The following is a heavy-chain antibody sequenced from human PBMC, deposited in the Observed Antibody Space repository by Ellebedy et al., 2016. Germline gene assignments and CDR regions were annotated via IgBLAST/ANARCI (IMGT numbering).Heavy chain of an antibody. Sequence: GGSLRLXXAASGFIFNIAGMTWVRQAPGKGLEWVATIVFSGTATYYADSVKGRFTVSRDNAKNSLYLQMNSLRDEDSAVYYCSREYSNTWYADFWGQGTLVTVSS. CDR2: IVFSGTAT. V-gene: IGHV3-48*02. CDR1: GFIFNIAG. D-gene: IGHD6-13*01. CDR3: SREYSNTWYADF. J-gene: IGHJ4*02.